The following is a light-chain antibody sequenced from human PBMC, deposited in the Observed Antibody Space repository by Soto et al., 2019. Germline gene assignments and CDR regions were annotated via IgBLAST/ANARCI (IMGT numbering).Light chain of an antibody. CDR2: DVS. V-gene: IGLV2-14*03. J-gene: IGLJ3*02. CDR1: SSDVGSYNY. CDR3: FSYTRSSTWV. Sequence: QSALTQPASVSGSPGQSITISCTGTSSDVGSYNYVSWYQQHPGKAPKLMIYDVSNRPSGVSNRFSGSKSGNTASLTISGLQAEDEADYYFFSYTRSSTWVFGGGTKLTVL.